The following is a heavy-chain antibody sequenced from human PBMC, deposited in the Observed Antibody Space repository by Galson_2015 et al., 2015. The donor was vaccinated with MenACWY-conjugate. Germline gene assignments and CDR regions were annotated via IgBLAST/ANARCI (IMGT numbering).Heavy chain of an antibody. D-gene: IGHD4-17*01. CDR2: IYHSGAT. Sequence: ETLSLTCTVSGASMSNYSWTWVRQSPEKGLEWIGHIYHSGATNYNPSLQSRVIISTDASKDQISLNLASVSAADTAVYYCARRATTGWFDPWGQGTQVTVSS. CDR3: ARRATTGWFDP. J-gene: IGHJ5*02. V-gene: IGHV4-59*12. CDR1: GASMSNYS.